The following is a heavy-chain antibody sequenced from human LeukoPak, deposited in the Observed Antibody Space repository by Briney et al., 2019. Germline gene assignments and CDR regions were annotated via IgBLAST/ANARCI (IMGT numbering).Heavy chain of an antibody. Sequence: GGSLRLSCAASGFTVSSNYMSWVRQAPGKGLEWVAVISYDGSNKYYADSVKGRFTISRDNSKNTLYLQMNSLRAEDTAVYYCAKDSEAYYDYVWGSLSFYSSYWGQGTLVTVSS. CDR2: ISYDGSNK. V-gene: IGHV3-30*18. CDR1: GFTVSSNY. J-gene: IGHJ4*02. D-gene: IGHD3-16*02. CDR3: AKDSEAYYDYVWGSLSFYSSY.